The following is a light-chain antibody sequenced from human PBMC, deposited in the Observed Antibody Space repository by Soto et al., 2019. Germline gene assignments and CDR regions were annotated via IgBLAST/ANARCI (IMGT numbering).Light chain of an antibody. CDR1: QSVSSSY. V-gene: IGKV3-20*01. J-gene: IGKJ1*01. CDR2: GAS. Sequence: EIVLTQSPGTLSLSPGGRATLSCRASQSVSSSYLAWYQQKPGQAPRLLIYGASSRATGIPDRFNGSGSGTDFTLTISRLEPEDFAVYYCQQYGSSPKFGQGTKVEIK. CDR3: QQYGSSPK.